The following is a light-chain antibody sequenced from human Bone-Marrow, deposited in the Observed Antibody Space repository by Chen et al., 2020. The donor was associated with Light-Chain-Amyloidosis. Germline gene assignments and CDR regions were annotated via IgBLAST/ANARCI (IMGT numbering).Light chain of an antibody. CDR3: SSYTITNTLV. Sequence: QSALTQPASVSGSPGQSITISCTGTSSDVGGDNHVSWYQQHPDKAPKLMIYEVTNRPSWVPDLFSGSKTDNTASLTISVLQTEDEADYFCSSYTITNTLVFGSGTRFTVL. J-gene: IGLJ1*01. CDR1: SSDVGGDNH. CDR2: EVT. V-gene: IGLV2-14*01.